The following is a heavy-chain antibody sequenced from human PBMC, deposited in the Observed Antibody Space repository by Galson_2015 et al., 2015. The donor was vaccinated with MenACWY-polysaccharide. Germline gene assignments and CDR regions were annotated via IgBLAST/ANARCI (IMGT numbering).Heavy chain of an antibody. CDR3: ASTRWLQLRGYFDY. V-gene: IGHV3-53*01. CDR1: GFTVSSNY. D-gene: IGHD5-24*01. Sequence: SLRLSCAASGFTVSSNYMSWVRQAPGKGLEWVSVIYSGGSTYYADSVKGRFTISRDNSKNTLYLQMSSLRAEDTAVYYCASTRWLQLRGYFDYWGQGTLVTVSS. J-gene: IGHJ4*02. CDR2: IYSGGST.